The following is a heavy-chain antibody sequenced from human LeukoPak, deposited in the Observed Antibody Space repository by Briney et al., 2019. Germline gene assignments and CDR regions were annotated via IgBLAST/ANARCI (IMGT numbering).Heavy chain of an antibody. CDR1: GGSFSDYY. J-gene: IGHJ6*02. Sequence: PETLSLSCAIFGGSFSDYYWSCIRQPPGKGLEWIGEIHQSGSSNYNPSLQGRVTISVDTSKNQFSLKLSSVTAADTAVYYCARAGLRFFDWSQNYYYGMDVWGQGNTVTVSS. CDR2: IHQSGSS. D-gene: IGHD3-9*01. CDR3: ARAGLRFFDWSQNYYYGMDV. V-gene: IGHV4-34*01.